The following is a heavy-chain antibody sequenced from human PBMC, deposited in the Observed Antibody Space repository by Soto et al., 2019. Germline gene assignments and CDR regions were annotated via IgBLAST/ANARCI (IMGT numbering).Heavy chain of an antibody. CDR1: GGSISSSSYY. D-gene: IGHD3-3*01. CDR2: IYYSGST. CDR3: ARQRSSIFGVVLHFDP. Sequence: QLQLQESGPGLVKPSETLSLTCTVSGGSISSSSYYWGWIRQPPGKGLEWIGSIYYSGSTYYNPSLKSRVTISVDTSKNQFSLKLSSVTAADTAVYYCARQRSSIFGVVLHFDPWGQGTLVTVSS. J-gene: IGHJ5*02. V-gene: IGHV4-39*01.